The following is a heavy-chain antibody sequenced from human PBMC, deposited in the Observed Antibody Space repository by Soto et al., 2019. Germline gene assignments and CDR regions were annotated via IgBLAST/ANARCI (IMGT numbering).Heavy chain of an antibody. J-gene: IGHJ4*02. D-gene: IGHD3-3*01. CDR2: INPNSGGT. Sequence: SVKVSCEASGYTFTGYYMHWVRQAPGQGLEWMGWINPNSGGTNYAQKFQGWVTMTRDTSISTAYMELSRLRSDDTAVYYCARDAPSNYDFWSGALDYWGQGTLVTVSS. CDR3: ARDAPSNYDFWSGALDY. V-gene: IGHV1-2*04. CDR1: GYTFTGYY.